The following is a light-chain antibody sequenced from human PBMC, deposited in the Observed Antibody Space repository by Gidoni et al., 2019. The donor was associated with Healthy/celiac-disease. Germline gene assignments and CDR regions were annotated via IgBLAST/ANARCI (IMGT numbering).Light chain of an antibody. V-gene: IGLV3-1*01. CDR3: QAWDSSTAVV. CDR2: QDS. J-gene: IGLJ2*01. Sequence: SYELTQPPPVSVSPGKTDSITCAGDKLGDKYACWYQQKPGQSPVLVIYQDSKRHSGIHERFSGSNSGNTATMTISGTQAMDEADYYCQAWDSSTAVVYGGGTKLTVL. CDR1: KLGDKY.